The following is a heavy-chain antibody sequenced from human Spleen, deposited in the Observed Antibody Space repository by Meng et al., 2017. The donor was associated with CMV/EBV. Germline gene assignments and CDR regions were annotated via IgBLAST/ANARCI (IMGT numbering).Heavy chain of an antibody. CDR2: INWNGGGT. Sequence: GGYLRLSCVASGFTFTTYEMHWVRQAPGKGLEWVSNINWNGGGTAYADSVKGRFIISRDNARNSVYLQMNSLRDEDTAVYYCARDRSSIVGALGWFDPWGQGTLVTVSS. D-gene: IGHD1-26*01. V-gene: IGHV3-20*04. J-gene: IGHJ5*02. CDR1: GFTFTTYE. CDR3: ARDRSSIVGALGWFDP.